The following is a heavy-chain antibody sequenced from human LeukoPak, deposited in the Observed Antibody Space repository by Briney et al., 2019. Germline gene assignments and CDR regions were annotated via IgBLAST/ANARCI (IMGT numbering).Heavy chain of an antibody. Sequence: GGSLRLSCAASGFTISSDYMTWVRQAPGKGLEWVSYISSSGSTIYYADSVKGRFTISRDNAKNSLYLQMNSLRAEDTAVYYCASVGATPFDYWGQGTLVTVSS. V-gene: IGHV3-11*04. CDR2: ISSSGSTI. CDR3: ASVGATPFDY. D-gene: IGHD1-26*01. J-gene: IGHJ4*02. CDR1: GFTISSDY.